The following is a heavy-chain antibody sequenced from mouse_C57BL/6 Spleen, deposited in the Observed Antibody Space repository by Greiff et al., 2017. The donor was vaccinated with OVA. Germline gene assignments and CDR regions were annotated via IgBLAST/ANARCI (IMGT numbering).Heavy chain of an antibody. J-gene: IGHJ1*03. CDR2: IDPSDSYT. V-gene: IGHV1-50*01. CDR3: ARYSNYGYFDV. Sequence: QVQLQQSGAELVKPGASVKLSCKASGYTFTSYWMQWVKQRPGQGLEWIGEIDPSDSYTNYNQKFKGKATLTVDTSSSPAYMQLSSLTSEDSAVYYCARYSNYGYFDVWGTGTTVTVSS. CDR1: GYTFTSYW. D-gene: IGHD2-5*01.